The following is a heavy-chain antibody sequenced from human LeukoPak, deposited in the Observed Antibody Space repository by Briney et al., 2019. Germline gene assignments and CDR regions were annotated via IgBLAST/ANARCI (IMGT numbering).Heavy chain of an antibody. V-gene: IGHV4-31*03. D-gene: IGHD6-13*01. CDR3: ARDNFQHSSPQGLDP. CDR2: IYYNGNT. J-gene: IGHJ5*02. CDR1: GGSISSGAYY. Sequence: SSETLSLTCTVSGGSISSGAYYWSWIRQHPGKGLEWIGFIYYNGNTYYNPSLKSRVIISVDTSKNLFSLKLSSVTAADTAVYYCARDNFQHSSPQGLDPWGQGTLVTVPS.